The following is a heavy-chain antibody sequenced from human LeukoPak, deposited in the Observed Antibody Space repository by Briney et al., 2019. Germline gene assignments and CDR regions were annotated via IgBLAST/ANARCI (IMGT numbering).Heavy chain of an antibody. Sequence: GESLKISCRGSGYSFTTYWIGWVRQMPGKGLEWMGIIYPGDSDTRYSPSFQGQVTISADKSISTAYLQWSSLKASDTAMYYCATRWIQDAFDIWGQGTMVTVSS. D-gene: IGHD5-18*01. J-gene: IGHJ3*02. CDR2: IYPGDSDT. CDR1: GYSFTTYW. CDR3: ATRWIQDAFDI. V-gene: IGHV5-51*01.